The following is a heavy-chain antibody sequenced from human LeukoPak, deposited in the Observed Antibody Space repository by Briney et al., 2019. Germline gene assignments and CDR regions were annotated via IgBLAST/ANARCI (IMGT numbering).Heavy chain of an antibody. D-gene: IGHD3-3*02. CDR2: ISSSGSTI. CDR3: ARYHFWSGYYSYYYYYYMDV. CDR1: GFTFSDYY. Sequence: GGSLRLSCAASGFTFSDYYMSWIRQAPGKGLEWVSYISSSGSTIYYADSVKGRFTISRDNAKNSLYLQMNSLRAEDTAVYYCARYHFWSGYYSYYYYYYMDVWGKGTTVTVSS. V-gene: IGHV3-11*04. J-gene: IGHJ6*03.